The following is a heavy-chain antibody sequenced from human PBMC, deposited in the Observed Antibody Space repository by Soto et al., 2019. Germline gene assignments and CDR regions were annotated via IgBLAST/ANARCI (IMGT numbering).Heavy chain of an antibody. Sequence: SETLSLTCTVSGGSISSSSYYWGWIRQPPGKGLEWIGSIYYSGSTYYNPSLKSRVTISVDTSKNQFSLKLSAVTAADTAVYYCARLYGSGSYLYYYYGMDVWGQGTTVTVSS. CDR2: IYYSGST. V-gene: IGHV4-39*01. CDR3: ARLYGSGSYLYYYYGMDV. CDR1: GGSISSSSYY. J-gene: IGHJ6*02. D-gene: IGHD3-10*01.